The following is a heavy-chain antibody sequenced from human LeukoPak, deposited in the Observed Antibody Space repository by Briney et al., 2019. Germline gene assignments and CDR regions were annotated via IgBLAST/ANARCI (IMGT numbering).Heavy chain of an antibody. D-gene: IGHD3-22*01. J-gene: IGHJ3*02. CDR3: ARYYYDSSGSESNAFDI. Sequence: GASLQISCQGSGYNFTTYWIGWGRQMPGKGLEWMGIIYPGDSDTKYSPSFQGQVTISADKSIITAYLQWSSLKASDTAMYYCARYYYDSSGSESNAFDIWGQGTMVTVSS. CDR2: IYPGDSDT. V-gene: IGHV5-51*01. CDR1: GYNFTTYW.